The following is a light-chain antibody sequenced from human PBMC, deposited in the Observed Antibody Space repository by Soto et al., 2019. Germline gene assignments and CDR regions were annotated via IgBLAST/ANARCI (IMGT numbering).Light chain of an antibody. V-gene: IGLV1-51*01. CDR2: DNN. J-gene: IGLJ2*01. CDR1: SSNIGNNY. CDR3: STWDVSLPGEV. Sequence: QSVLTQSPSVSAAPGQKVTIACSGSSSNIGNNYVSWYQQLPGTAPKLLIYDNNKRPSGIPDRFSGSKSGTSGTLDITGLQTGDEADYYCSTWDVSLPGEVFGGGTELTVL.